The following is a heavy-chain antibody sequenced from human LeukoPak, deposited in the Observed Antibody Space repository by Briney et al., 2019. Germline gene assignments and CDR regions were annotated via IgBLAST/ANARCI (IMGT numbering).Heavy chain of an antibody. Sequence: GASVKVSCKAFGYTFTSYGISWVRQAPGQGLEWMGWISAYNGNTNYAQKLQGRVTMTTDTSTSTAYMELRSLRSDDTAVYYCARDQPDYGDHMYYYYGMDVWGQGTTVTVSS. CDR3: ARDQPDYGDHMYYYYGMDV. CDR1: GYTFTSYG. V-gene: IGHV1-18*01. CDR2: ISAYNGNT. J-gene: IGHJ6*02. D-gene: IGHD4-17*01.